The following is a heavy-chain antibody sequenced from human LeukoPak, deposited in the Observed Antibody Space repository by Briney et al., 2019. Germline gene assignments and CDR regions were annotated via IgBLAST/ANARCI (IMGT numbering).Heavy chain of an antibody. J-gene: IGHJ6*02. D-gene: IGHD3-22*01. CDR2: IKQDGSEK. V-gene: IGHV3-7*01. Sequence: GGSLRLSCAASGFTFSSYWMSWVRQAPGKGLEWVANIKQDGSEKYYVDSVKGRFTISRDNAKNSLYLQMNSLRAEDTAVYYCARGEDYYDSSGPGALMDVWGQGTTVTVSS. CDR3: ARGEDYYDSSGPGALMDV. CDR1: GFTFSSYW.